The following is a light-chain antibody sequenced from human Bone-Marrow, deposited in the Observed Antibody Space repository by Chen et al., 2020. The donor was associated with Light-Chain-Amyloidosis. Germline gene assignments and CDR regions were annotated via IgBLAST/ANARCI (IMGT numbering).Light chain of an antibody. V-gene: IGKV2-30*02. CDR2: RVS. CDR1: QSLVHFDGNTY. CDR3: QKYDNVPPT. J-gene: IGKJ1*01. Sequence: DVVLTQSPLSLSVTLGQPASISCRSSQSLVHFDGNTYLNWFHQRPGQSPRRLIYRVSDRDSGVPNRFSGSGSGTDFTLTISSLQPEDGATYYCQKYDNVPPTFGRGTKVEIK.